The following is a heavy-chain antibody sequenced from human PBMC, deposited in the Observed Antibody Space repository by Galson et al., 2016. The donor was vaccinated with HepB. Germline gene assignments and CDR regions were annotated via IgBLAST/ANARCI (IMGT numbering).Heavy chain of an antibody. CDR1: GYSFATYW. CDR3: ARWDYLHGGEPLDYGMDV. V-gene: IGHV5-51*03. J-gene: IGHJ6*02. Sequence: QSGAEVTKPGESLRISCKGSGYSFATYWIAWVRQMPGKGLEWIGIIYPGDSDTRYSPSFQGQVSISVDKSIDTAYLQWSSLKASDTARYYCARWDYLHGGEPLDYGMDVWGQGTAVTVAS. D-gene: IGHD2-21*01. CDR2: IYPGDSDT.